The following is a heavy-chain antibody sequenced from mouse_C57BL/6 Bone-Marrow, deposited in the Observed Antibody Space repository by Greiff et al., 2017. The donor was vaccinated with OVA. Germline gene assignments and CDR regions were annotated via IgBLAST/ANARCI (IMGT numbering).Heavy chain of an antibody. V-gene: IGHV5-9*01. J-gene: IGHJ1*03. Sequence: DVMLVESGGGLVKPGGSLKLSCAASGFTFSSYTMSWVRQTPEKRLEWVATISGGGGNTYYPDSVKGRFTISRDNATNTLYLQMSSLRSEDTALYYCSKRYFDVWGTGTTVTVAS. D-gene: IGHD2-5*01. CDR3: SKRYFDV. CDR2: ISGGGGNT. CDR1: GFTFSSYT.